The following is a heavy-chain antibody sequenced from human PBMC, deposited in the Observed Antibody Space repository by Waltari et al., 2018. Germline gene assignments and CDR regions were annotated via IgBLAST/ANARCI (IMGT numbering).Heavy chain of an antibody. CDR1: GGTFSSYA. CDR3: ARDLGGSGSAFDY. CDR2: MLPICVKP. Sequence: QVQLVQSGAEVKKPGSSVKVSCKASGGTFSSYAISGVRQAPGQGLEWMGGMLPICVKPNYAQKFQGRVTITADESTSTAYMELSSLRSEDTAVYYCARDLGGSGSAFDYWGQGTLVTVSS. J-gene: IGHJ4*02. V-gene: IGHV1-69*01. D-gene: IGHD3-10*01.